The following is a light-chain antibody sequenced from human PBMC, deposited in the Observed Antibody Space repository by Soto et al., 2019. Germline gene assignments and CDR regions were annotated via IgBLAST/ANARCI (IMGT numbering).Light chain of an antibody. CDR1: QSVSSSY. CDR3: RQYDRLPLT. Sequence: EIVLTQSPGTLSLSPGERATLSCRASQSVSSSYLAWYQQKPGQAPRLLIYGASSRATGIPDRFSGSGSGKDFPLTISRLEPEDVAVYYCRQYDRLPLTFGGGTKVEMK. V-gene: IGKV3-20*01. CDR2: GAS. J-gene: IGKJ4*01.